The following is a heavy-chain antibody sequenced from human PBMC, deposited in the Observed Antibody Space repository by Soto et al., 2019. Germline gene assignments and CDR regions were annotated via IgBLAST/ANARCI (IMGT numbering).Heavy chain of an antibody. CDR1: GGSINNRSYF. Sequence: QLQLQESGPGLVKPSETLFLTCTVSGGSINNRSYFWGWIRQPPGKGLEWIGSVSYNVRTYYNPSLKRRLTMPVDTSKNQFFLKLSSVTAADTAVYYCARQAVDEGYSSGWYFDSWGQGTLVTVSS. CDR2: VSYNVRT. D-gene: IGHD6-19*01. V-gene: IGHV4-39*01. J-gene: IGHJ4*02. CDR3: ARQAVDEGYSSGWYFDS.